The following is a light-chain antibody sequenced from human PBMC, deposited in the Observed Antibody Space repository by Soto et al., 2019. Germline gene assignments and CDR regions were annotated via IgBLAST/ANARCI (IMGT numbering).Light chain of an antibody. V-gene: IGKV3-11*01. J-gene: IGKJ4*01. CDR1: QSVSSY. Sequence: EIVLTQSPATLSLSPGERATLSCRASQSVSSYLAWYQQKPGQAPRLLIYDASNRATGIPARFSGSGSGTDFTLTIRSLEPEDFAFYYCQQRSNWPPLTFGGGNKVEIK. CDR2: DAS. CDR3: QQRSNWPPLT.